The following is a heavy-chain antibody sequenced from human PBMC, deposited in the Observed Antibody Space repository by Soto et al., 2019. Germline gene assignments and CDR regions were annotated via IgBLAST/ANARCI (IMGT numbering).Heavy chain of an antibody. V-gene: IGHV1-69*13. CDR3: ARDSPPHVDTAMVTPYGMDV. Sequence: GASVKVSCKASGVTFSSYAISWVRQAPGQGLEWMGGIIPIFGTANYAQKFQGRVTITADGSTSTAYMELSSLRSEDTAVYYCARDSPPHVDTAMVTPYGMDVWGQGTTVTVSS. D-gene: IGHD5-18*01. CDR1: GVTFSSYA. CDR2: IIPIFGTA. J-gene: IGHJ6*02.